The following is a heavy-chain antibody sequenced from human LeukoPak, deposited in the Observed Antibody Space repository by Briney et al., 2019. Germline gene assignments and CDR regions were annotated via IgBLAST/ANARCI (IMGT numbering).Heavy chain of an antibody. D-gene: IGHD3-10*01. J-gene: IGHJ6*03. CDR3: AREVLRSRYYYYMDV. V-gene: IGHV4-34*01. CDR2: INHSGST. Sequence: PSETLSLTCVVYGGSFSGYYWSWIRQPPGKGPEWIGEINHSGSTNYNPSLKSRVTISVDTSKNQFSLKLGSVTAADTAVYYCAREVLRSRYYYYMDVWGKGTTVTVSS. CDR1: GGSFSGYY.